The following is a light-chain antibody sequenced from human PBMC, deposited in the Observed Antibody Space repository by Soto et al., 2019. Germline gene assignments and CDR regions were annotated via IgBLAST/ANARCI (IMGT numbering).Light chain of an antibody. Sequence: DLQMTQSPSTVSASVGDTVSIKCRASQSVNNWLAWYQLQPGKAPKLLIYDASTLGSGVPSRFSGSGSGTEFTLTIRRLQPDDFATHFCQQYSTYLTFGQGTKVEI. CDR3: QQYSTYLT. CDR1: QSVNNW. V-gene: IGKV1-5*01. J-gene: IGKJ1*01. CDR2: DAS.